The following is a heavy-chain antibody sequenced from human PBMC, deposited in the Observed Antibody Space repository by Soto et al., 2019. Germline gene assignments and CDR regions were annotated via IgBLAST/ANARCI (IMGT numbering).Heavy chain of an antibody. CDR3: ARDFVVVDSNYYGMDV. D-gene: IGHD2-15*01. V-gene: IGHV3-11*01. CDR1: GFTFSDYY. J-gene: IGHJ6*02. Sequence: GGSLRLSCAASGFTFSDYYMSWIRQAPGKGLEWVSYISSSGSTIYYADSVKGRFTISRDNAKNSLYLQMNSLRAEDTAVYYCARDFVVVDSNYYGMDVWGQGTTVTVSS. CDR2: ISSSGSTI.